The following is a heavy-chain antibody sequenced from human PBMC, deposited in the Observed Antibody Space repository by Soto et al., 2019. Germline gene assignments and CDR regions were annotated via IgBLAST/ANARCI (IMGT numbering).Heavy chain of an antibody. D-gene: IGHD1-26*01. CDR2: ISLSGSTI. J-gene: IGHJ4*02. CDR3: ARESFSASPNFFDY. V-gene: IGHV3-48*03. Sequence: LRLSCAASGFAFSNYEMNWVRQAPGKGLEWVSYISLSGSTIYYADSVKGRFTISRDDAKDSLYLEMDSLRADDTAVYYCARESFSASPNFFDYWGQGTLVTVSS. CDR1: GFAFSNYE.